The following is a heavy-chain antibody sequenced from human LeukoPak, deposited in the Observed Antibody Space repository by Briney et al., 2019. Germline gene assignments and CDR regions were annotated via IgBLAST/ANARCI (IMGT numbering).Heavy chain of an antibody. CDR3: ARDERVYGYGYRYFDY. J-gene: IGHJ4*02. CDR1: GFTFSSYS. CDR2: ISSSSSYI. V-gene: IGHV3-21*01. D-gene: IGHD5-18*01. Sequence: TGGSLRLSCAASGFTFSSYSMNWVRQAPGKGLEWVSSISSSSSYIYYADSVKGRFTISRDNAKNSLYLQMNSLRAEDTAVYYCARDERVYGYGYRYFDYWGQGTLVTVSS.